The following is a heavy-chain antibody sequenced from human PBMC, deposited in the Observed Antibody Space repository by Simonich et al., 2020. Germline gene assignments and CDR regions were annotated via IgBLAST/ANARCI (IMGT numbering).Heavy chain of an antibody. J-gene: IGHJ5*02. CDR3: ARARYCSSTSCNNWFDP. Sequence: QVQLVQSGAEVKKPGASVKVSCKASGYTFTSYDINWVRQATGQGLDWMGWMNPNSGNTGYAQKFQGRVTITRNTSISTAYMELSSLRSEDTAVYYCARARYCSSTSCNNWFDPWGQGTLVTVSS. CDR1: GYTFTSYD. D-gene: IGHD2-2*01. V-gene: IGHV1-8*03. CDR2: MNPNSGNT.